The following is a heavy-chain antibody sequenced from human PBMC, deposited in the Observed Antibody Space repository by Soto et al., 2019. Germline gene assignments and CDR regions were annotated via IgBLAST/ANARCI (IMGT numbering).Heavy chain of an antibody. CDR2: INAGNGNT. CDR1: GYTFTSYA. Sequence: ASVKVSCKASGYTFTSYAMHWVRQAPGQRLEWMGWINAGNGNTKYSQKFQGRVTITRDTSASTAYMELSSLRSEDTAVYYCARAGLVGAFYYYYGMDVWGQGTTVTVS. D-gene: IGHD6-19*01. CDR3: ARAGLVGAFYYYYGMDV. V-gene: IGHV1-3*01. J-gene: IGHJ6*02.